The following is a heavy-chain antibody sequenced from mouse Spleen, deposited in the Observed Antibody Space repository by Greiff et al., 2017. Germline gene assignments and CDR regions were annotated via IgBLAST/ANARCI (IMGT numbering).Heavy chain of an antibody. D-gene: IGHD2-4*01. J-gene: IGHJ3*01. V-gene: IGHV1-18*01. CDR1: GYTFTDYN. CDR3: AREAYDYDAWFAY. CDR2: INPNNGGT. Sequence: VQLQQSGPELVKPGASVKIPCKASGYTFTDYNMDWVKQSHGKSLEWIGDINPNNGGTIYNQKFKGKATLTVDKSSSTAYMELRSLTSEDTAVYYCAREAYDYDAWFAYWGQGTLVTVSA.